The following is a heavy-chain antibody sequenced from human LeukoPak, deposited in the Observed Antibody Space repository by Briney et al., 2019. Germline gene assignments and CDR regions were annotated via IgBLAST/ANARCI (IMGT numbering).Heavy chain of an antibody. D-gene: IGHD3-22*01. Sequence: ASVKVSCKASGYTFTSYDFNWVRQATGQRPEWMGWMSPNSGDTGYAQKFQDRVTMTRNTSISTAYMELSSLRSDDTAVYYCARGYDSSGYPFDYWGQGTLVTVSS. CDR1: GYTFTSYD. V-gene: IGHV1-8*01. J-gene: IGHJ4*02. CDR2: MSPNSGDT. CDR3: ARGYDSSGYPFDY.